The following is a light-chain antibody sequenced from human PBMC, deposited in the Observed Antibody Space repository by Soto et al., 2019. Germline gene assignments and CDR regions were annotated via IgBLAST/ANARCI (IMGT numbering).Light chain of an antibody. CDR2: GAS. V-gene: IGKV3-20*01. CDR3: QQYGSLPRT. Sequence: EIVLTQSPGTLSLSPGERAALSCRASQSVSSNNLAWYQQRPGQAPSLLIYGASSRATGVPDRFSGSGSGTDFTLTISRLQPQDAAVYYCQQYGSLPRTFGQGTKLESK. J-gene: IGKJ2*02. CDR1: QSVSSNN.